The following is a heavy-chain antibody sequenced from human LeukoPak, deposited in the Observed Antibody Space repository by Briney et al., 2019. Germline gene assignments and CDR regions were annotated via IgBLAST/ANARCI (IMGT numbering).Heavy chain of an antibody. CDR3: ARLEVTIPCSGAFDI. V-gene: IGHV5-51*01. CDR1: GYSFTSYW. D-gene: IGHD3-10*02. Sequence: PGESLKIPCKGSGYSFTSYWIGWVRQMPGKGLEWMGIIYPGDSDTRYSPSFQGQVTISADKSISTAYLQWSSLKASDTATYYCARLEVTIPCSGAFDIWGQGTMVTVSS. J-gene: IGHJ3*02. CDR2: IYPGDSDT.